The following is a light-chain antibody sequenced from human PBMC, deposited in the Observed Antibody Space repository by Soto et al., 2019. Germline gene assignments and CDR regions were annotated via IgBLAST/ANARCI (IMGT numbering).Light chain of an antibody. J-gene: IGLJ1*01. CDR1: SSNIGSKT. V-gene: IGLV1-44*01. CDR3: SAWDASLNGYV. Sequence: QSVLTQPPSASGTPGQRVTISWSGSSSNIGSKTVNWYQQLPGTAPKLLIYSNYQPPSGVPDPFSGSKSGTSASLAISGLQSEDEADYYCSAWDASLNGYVFGTGTKLTVL. CDR2: SNY.